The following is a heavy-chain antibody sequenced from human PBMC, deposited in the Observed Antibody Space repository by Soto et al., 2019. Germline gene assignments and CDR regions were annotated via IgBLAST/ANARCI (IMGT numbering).Heavy chain of an antibody. CDR2: IYWNDDQ. D-gene: IGHD3-10*01. J-gene: IGHJ4*02. CDR3: THRSPAYGHDF. CDR1: DFSLTTRGVG. Sequence: SGPTLVNPTHTLTLTCNFSDFSLTTRGVGVGWIRQPPGKALEWVALIYWNDDQRYNPSLKSRLTVTKDTSKNHVVLTMTNVDPLDTAPYYCTHRSPAYGHDFWGPGTLVTVSS. V-gene: IGHV2-5*01.